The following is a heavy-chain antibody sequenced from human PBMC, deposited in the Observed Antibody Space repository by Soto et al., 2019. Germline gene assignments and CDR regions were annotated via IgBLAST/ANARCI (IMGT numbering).Heavy chain of an antibody. CDR3: ARGGTEYSSDSDY. CDR2: INPSDGST. Sequence: ASVKVSCKVSGYTFTNYSMHWVRQAPGKGLEWMGIINPSDGSTSYAQKFQGRVTMTRDTSTSTAYMELSSLRSEDTAVYYCARGGTEYSSDSDYWGQETLVTVSS. D-gene: IGHD6-19*01. J-gene: IGHJ4*02. CDR1: GYTFTNYS. V-gene: IGHV1-46*01.